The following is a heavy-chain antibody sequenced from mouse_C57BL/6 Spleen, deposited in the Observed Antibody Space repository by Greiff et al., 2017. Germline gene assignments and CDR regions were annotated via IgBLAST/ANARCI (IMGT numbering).Heavy chain of an antibody. CDR2: ISYDGSN. Sequence: EVHLVESGPGLVKPSQSLSLTCSVTGYSITSGYYWNWIRQFPGNKLEWMGYISYDGSNNYNPSLKNRTSITRDTSKNQFFLKLNSVTTEDTATYDCARDDSNYDYYAMDYWGQGTSVTVSS. CDR3: ARDDSNYDYYAMDY. V-gene: IGHV3-6*01. D-gene: IGHD2-5*01. CDR1: GYSITSGYY. J-gene: IGHJ4*01.